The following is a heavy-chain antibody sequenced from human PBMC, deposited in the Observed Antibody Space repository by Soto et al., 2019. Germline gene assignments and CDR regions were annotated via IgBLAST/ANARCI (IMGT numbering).Heavy chain of an antibody. CDR1: GFTFSTYG. D-gene: IGHD6-19*01. V-gene: IGHV3-30*18. CDR3: AKEIIAMSAAWDLDT. CDR2: ISYDGIHK. Sequence: QVQLVESGGGVVQPGRSLRLSCAASGFTFSTYGMSWVRQAPGKGLEWVAIISYDGIHKYYADSVKGRFTISRDNSRKTLYLQMNSLRAEDTAVYYCAKEIIAMSAAWDLDTGGQGALVTVSS. J-gene: IGHJ5*02.